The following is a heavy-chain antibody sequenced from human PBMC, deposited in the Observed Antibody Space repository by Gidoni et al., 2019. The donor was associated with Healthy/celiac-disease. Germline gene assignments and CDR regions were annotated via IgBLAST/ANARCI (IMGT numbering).Heavy chain of an antibody. CDR3: TRVSRGYSGYDPSSPYNWFDP. V-gene: IGHV3-49*05. CDR2: IRSKAYGGTT. J-gene: IGHJ5*02. D-gene: IGHD5-12*01. Sequence: EVQLVESGGGLVKPGRSLRLSCTASGFTFGAYAMSWLRQAPGKGLGWVGCIRSKAYGGTTEYAWSVKGRFTISRDDSKSIAYLQMNSLKTEDTAVYYCTRVSRGYSGYDPSSPYNWFDPWGQGTLVTVSS. CDR1: GFTFGAYA.